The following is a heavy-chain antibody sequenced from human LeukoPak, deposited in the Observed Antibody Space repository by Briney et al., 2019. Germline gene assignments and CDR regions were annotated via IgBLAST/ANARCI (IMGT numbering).Heavy chain of an antibody. CDR2: IWYDGSNK. J-gene: IGHJ4*01. CDR3: ARVGRKDGGDFDY. V-gene: IGHV3-33*01. CDR1: GFTFSSYG. D-gene: IGHD2-21*01. Sequence: GGSLRLSCVASGFTFSSYGMHWVRQAPGKGLEWVAVIWYDGSNKYYADSVKGRFTISRDNSKNTLYLQMDSLRAEDTAVYYCARVGRKDGGDFDYWGHGTLVTVSS.